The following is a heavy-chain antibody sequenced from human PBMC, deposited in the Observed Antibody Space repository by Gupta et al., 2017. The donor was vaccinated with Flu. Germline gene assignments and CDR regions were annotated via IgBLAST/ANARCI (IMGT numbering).Heavy chain of an antibody. CDR1: GFTFSSYG. CDR2: ISYDGSNK. V-gene: IGHV3-30*18. CDR3: AKDIQGGYFDY. Sequence: QVQLVESGGGVVQPGRSLRLSCAASGFTFSSYGMHWVRQAPGKGLEWVAVISYDGSNKYYADSVKGRFTISRDNSKNTLYLQMNSLRAEDTAVYYCAKDIQGGYFDYWGQGTLVTVSS. J-gene: IGHJ4*02. D-gene: IGHD3-16*01.